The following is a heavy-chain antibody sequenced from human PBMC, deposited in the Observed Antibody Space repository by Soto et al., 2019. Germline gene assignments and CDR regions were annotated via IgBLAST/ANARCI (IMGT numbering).Heavy chain of an antibody. V-gene: IGHV3-23*01. D-gene: IGHD4-17*01. J-gene: IGHJ4*02. CDR1: GFTFSSYA. CDR3: AKGRKYGGGYFDY. Sequence: EVQLLESGGGLVQPGGSLKLSCAASGFTFSSYAMSWVRQAPGKGLEWVSAISGSGGSTYYADSVKGRFTISRDNSKNTLYLQMNSLRAEDTAVYYCAKGRKYGGGYFDYWGQGTLVTVSS. CDR2: ISGSGGST.